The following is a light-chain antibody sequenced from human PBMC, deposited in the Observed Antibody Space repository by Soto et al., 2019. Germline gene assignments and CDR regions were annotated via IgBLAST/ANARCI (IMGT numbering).Light chain of an antibody. CDR2: SNN. J-gene: IGLJ2*01. Sequence: QSVLTQPPSASGTPGQRVTISCSGSSSNIGSNTVNWYQQLPGTAPKLLIYSNNQRPSGVPDRFSGSKSGTSDSLAISGLQSEDEADYYCAAWDDSLNGHVVFCGGTKRTVL. CDR3: AAWDDSLNGHVV. V-gene: IGLV1-44*01. CDR1: SSNIGSNT.